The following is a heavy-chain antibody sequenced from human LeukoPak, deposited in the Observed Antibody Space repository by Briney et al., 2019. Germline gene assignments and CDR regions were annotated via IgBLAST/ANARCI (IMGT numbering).Heavy chain of an antibody. J-gene: IGHJ3*02. CDR2: ISYDGSNK. CDR1: GFTFSSYA. D-gene: IGHD3-22*01. Sequence: GGSLRLSCAASGFTFSSYALHWVRQAPGRGLEWGAVISYDGSNKYYADSVKGRFTISRDNSKNTLYLQMNSLRAEDTAVYYCARGRNYYDSSGYYYVRAFDIWGQGTMVTVSS. V-gene: IGHV3-30*04. CDR3: ARGRNYYDSSGYYYVRAFDI.